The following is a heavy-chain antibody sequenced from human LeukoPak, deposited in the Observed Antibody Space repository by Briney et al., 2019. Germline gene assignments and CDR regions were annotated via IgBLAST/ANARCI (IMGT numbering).Heavy chain of an antibody. CDR2: IRFDGSNK. CDR1: GFTFSSYN. D-gene: IGHD3-22*01. J-gene: IGHJ4*02. CDR3: AKDGKRIAMIGVVRRGHYFDY. Sequence: GGSLRLSCAASGFTFSSYNMNWVRQAPGKGLEWVAFIRFDGSNKYYADSVKGRFTISRDNSKNTLYLQMNSLRAEDTAVYYCAKDGKRIAMIGVVRRGHYFDYWGQGSLVTVSS. V-gene: IGHV3-30*02.